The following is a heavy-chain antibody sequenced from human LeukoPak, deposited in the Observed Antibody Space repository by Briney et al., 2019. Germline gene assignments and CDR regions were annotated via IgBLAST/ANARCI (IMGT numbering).Heavy chain of an antibody. J-gene: IGHJ4*02. CDR3: TTGHYSQTL. V-gene: IGHV3-66*01. D-gene: IGHD1-26*01. Sequence: GGSLRLSCAVSGYTVSNNYMSWVRQAPGKGLEWVSVIYSDGNTYYADSVKGRFTISRDNSKNTLYLQMNSVRVEDTAVYYCTTGHYSQTLGGQGTLVTVSS. CDR2: IYSDGNT. CDR1: GYTVSNNY.